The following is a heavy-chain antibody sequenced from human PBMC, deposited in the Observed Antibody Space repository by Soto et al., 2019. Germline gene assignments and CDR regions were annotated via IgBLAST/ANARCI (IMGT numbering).Heavy chain of an antibody. V-gene: IGHV3-30*18. Sequence: VQLLESGGGLIQPEGSLRLSCAASGFTFSYGIHWLRQAPGKGLEWVAYISYDSSNKFYGDSVKGRFTISRDNSKNTQFLQMNSRRAEDTAVYYCSKLVIGYCSGNTCDDYWGQGTLVAVSS. CDR3: SKLVIGYCSGNTCDDY. CDR2: ISYDSSNK. D-gene: IGHD2-15*01. CDR1: GFTFSYG. J-gene: IGHJ4*02.